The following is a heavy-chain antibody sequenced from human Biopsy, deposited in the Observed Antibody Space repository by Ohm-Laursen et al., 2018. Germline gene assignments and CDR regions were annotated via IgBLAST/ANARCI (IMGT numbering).Heavy chain of an antibody. Sequence: LSLTCTVSGYSVTNDYYWGWIRQPPGKGLEWIGNIYYDGITYYNPSLKSRVAMSVDTSKNQFSLKLSSVTAADTAVYYCARLGSGDYFPTFFDFWGQGALVTVSS. CDR3: ARLGSGDYFPTFFDF. J-gene: IGHJ4*02. V-gene: IGHV4-38-2*02. CDR2: IYYDGIT. D-gene: IGHD5-12*01. CDR1: GYSVTNDYY.